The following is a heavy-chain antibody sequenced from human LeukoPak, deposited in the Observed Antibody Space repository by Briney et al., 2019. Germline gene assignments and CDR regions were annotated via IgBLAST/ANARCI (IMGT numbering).Heavy chain of an antibody. V-gene: IGHV1-18*01. CDR2: ISAYNGNT. D-gene: IGHD2-2*01. Sequence: ASVRVSCKASGYSFTRYGISWVRQAPGQGLEWMGWISAYNGNTNYAQKLQGRVTMTTDTSTSTAYMELRSLRSDDTAVYYCARVLCSSTSCYLVWFDPWGQGTLVTVSS. CDR3: ARVLCSSTSCYLVWFDP. CDR1: GYSFTRYG. J-gene: IGHJ5*02.